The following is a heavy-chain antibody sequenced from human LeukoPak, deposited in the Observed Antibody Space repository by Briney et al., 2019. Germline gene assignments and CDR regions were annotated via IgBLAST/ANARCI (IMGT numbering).Heavy chain of an antibody. J-gene: IGHJ4*02. V-gene: IGHV4-61*02. D-gene: IGHD6-13*01. Sequence: SQTLSLTCTVSGGSISSGSYYWSWIRQPAGKGLEWIGRIYTSGSTNYNPSLKSRVTISVDTSKNQFSLKLSSVTAADTAVYYCARARHIAAAAFDYWGQGTLVTVSS. CDR3: ARARHIAAAAFDY. CDR1: GGSISSGSYY. CDR2: IYTSGST.